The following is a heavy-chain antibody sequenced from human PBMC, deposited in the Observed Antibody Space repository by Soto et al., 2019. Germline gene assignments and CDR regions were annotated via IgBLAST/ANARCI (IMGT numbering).Heavy chain of an antibody. CDR3: ARERGGEYYYDSSGYSIDY. D-gene: IGHD3-22*01. CDR2: IIPIFGTA. Sequence: QVQLVQSGAEVKKPGSSVKVSCKASGGTFSSYAISWVRQAPGQGLEWMGGIIPIFGTANYAQKFQGRVTITADESTSTAYMELSSQRSEDTAVYYCARERGGEYYYDSSGYSIDYWGQGTLVTVSS. J-gene: IGHJ4*02. V-gene: IGHV1-69*01. CDR1: GGTFSSYA.